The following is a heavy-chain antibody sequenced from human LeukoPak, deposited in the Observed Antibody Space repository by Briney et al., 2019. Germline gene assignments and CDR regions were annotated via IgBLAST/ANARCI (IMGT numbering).Heavy chain of an antibody. CDR3: AGDLYSSSWYVSFWFDP. CDR1: GFTFSSYW. J-gene: IGHJ5*02. Sequence: GGSLRLSCAASGFTFSSYWMHWVRQAPGKGLVWVSRINSDGSSTSYVDSVKGRCTISRDNAKNTLYLHMNSLRAEDTAVYYCAGDLYSSSWYVSFWFDPWGQGTLVTVSS. CDR2: INSDGSST. V-gene: IGHV3-74*01. D-gene: IGHD6-13*01.